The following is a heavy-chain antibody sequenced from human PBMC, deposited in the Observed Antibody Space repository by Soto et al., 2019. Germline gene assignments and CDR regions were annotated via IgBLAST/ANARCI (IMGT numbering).Heavy chain of an antibody. V-gene: IGHV1-2*02. CDR3: AREYYDFWSGYLHPSPGDYYYGMDV. D-gene: IGHD3-3*01. Sequence: ASVKVSCQASGYTFTGYYMHWVRQAPGQGLEWMGWINPNSGGTNYAQKFQGRVTMTRDTSVSTAYMELSRLRSDDTAVYYCAREYYDFWSGYLHPSPGDYYYGMDVWGQGTTVTVSS. CDR1: GYTFTGYY. J-gene: IGHJ6*02. CDR2: INPNSGGT.